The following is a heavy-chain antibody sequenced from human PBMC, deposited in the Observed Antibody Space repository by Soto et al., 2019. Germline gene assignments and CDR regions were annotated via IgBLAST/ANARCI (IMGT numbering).Heavy chain of an antibody. Sequence: SETLSLTCAVSGGSISSGGYSCSWIRQPPGKGLEWIGYIYHSGSTYYNPSLKSRVTISVDRSKNQFSLKLSSVTAADTAVYYCARGGEPGYCSGGSCFLGWFDPWGQGTLVTVSS. J-gene: IGHJ5*02. D-gene: IGHD2-15*01. CDR3: ARGGEPGYCSGGSCFLGWFDP. CDR2: IYHSGST. CDR1: GGSISSGGYS. V-gene: IGHV4-30-2*01.